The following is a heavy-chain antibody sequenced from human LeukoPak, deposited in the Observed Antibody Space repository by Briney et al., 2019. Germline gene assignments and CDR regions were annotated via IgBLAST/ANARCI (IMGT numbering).Heavy chain of an antibody. CDR1: GGSISSSSYY. D-gene: IGHD2-15*01. CDR3: ARGRGYCSGGSCYSRWGSPGGYYYYMDV. CDR2: INHSGST. Sequence: PSETLSLTCTVSGGSISSSSYYWGWIRQPPGTGLEWIGEINHSGSTNYNPSLKSRVTISVDTSKNQFSLKLSSVTAADTAVYYCARGRGYCSGGSCYSRWGSPGGYYYYMDVWGKGTTVTVSS. V-gene: IGHV4-39*07. J-gene: IGHJ6*03.